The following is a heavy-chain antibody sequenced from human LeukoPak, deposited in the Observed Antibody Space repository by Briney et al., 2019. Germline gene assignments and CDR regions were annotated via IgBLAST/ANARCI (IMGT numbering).Heavy chain of an antibody. CDR1: GFTFSSYG. CDR3: AKDPRPYNMIIVALDY. CDR2: ISDSGGRT. Sequence: GGTLRLSCAASGFTFSSYGMTWVRQAPGKGLEWVSGISDSGGRTFYADSVKGRFTISRDNSKNTLYLQMHSLRAEDTALYYCAKDPRPYNMIIVALDYWGQGTLVTVSS. D-gene: IGHD3-22*01. V-gene: IGHV3-23*01. J-gene: IGHJ4*02.